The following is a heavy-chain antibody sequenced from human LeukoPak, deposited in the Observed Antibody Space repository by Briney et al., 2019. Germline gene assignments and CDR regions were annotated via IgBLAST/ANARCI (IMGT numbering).Heavy chain of an antibody. D-gene: IGHD3-16*01. CDR2: ISYDGSNK. V-gene: IGHV3-30*18. Sequence: PGRPLRLSCAASGFTFSSYGMHWVRQAPGKGLEWVAVISYDGSNKYYADSVKGRFTISRDNSKNTLYLQMNSLRAEDTAVYYCAKLGSIMITFYDAFDIWGQGTMVTVSS. CDR1: GFTFSSYG. J-gene: IGHJ3*02. CDR3: AKLGSIMITFYDAFDI.